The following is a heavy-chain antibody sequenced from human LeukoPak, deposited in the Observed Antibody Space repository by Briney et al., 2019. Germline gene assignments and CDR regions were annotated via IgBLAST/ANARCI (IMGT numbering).Heavy chain of an antibody. Sequence: SETLSLTCAVYGGSFSGYYWSWIRQPPGKGLEWIGEINHSGSTNYNPSLKSRVTISVDTSKNQFSLKLSSVTAADTAVYYCARESYSSGWCVDYWGQGTLVTVSS. CDR3: ARESYSSGWCVDY. D-gene: IGHD6-19*01. J-gene: IGHJ4*02. CDR2: INHSGST. CDR1: GGSFSGYY. V-gene: IGHV4-34*01.